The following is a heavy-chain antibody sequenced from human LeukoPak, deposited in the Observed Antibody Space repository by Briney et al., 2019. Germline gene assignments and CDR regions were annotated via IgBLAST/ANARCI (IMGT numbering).Heavy chain of an antibody. CDR1: GFTVSSNY. CDR3: ARERRYYYGSGSPMGLDP. Sequence: GGSLRLSCAASGFTVSSNYMSWVRQAPGKGLEWVSVIYSGGSTYYADSVKGRFTISRDNAKNSLYLQMNSPRAEDTAVYYCARERRYYYGSGSPMGLDPWGQGTLVTVSS. CDR2: IYSGGST. V-gene: IGHV3-53*01. D-gene: IGHD3-10*01. J-gene: IGHJ5*02.